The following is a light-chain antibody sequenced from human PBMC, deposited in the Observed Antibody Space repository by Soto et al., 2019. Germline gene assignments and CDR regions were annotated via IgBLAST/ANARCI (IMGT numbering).Light chain of an antibody. V-gene: IGKV3-15*01. J-gene: IGKJ2*01. CDR2: GAS. Sequence: EIVLTQSPATLSVSPGARATLSCRASQSVSSNLAWYQQKPGQAPRLLIYGASTRATGIPARFSGSGSGTEFNLTISSLQSEDFAVYYCQQYNNWPYTFGQGTKLEIK. CDR1: QSVSSN. CDR3: QQYNNWPYT.